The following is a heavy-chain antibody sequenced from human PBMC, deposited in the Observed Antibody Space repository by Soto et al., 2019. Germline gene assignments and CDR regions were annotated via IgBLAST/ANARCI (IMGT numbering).Heavy chain of an antibody. V-gene: IGHV3-23*01. CDR2: VTSSGDWT. CDR3: VGAPVATNWHFEI. CDR1: GFTFSSYA. D-gene: IGHD2-2*01. J-gene: IGHJ2*01. Sequence: GGSLRLSCAASGFTFSSYAMTWVRQAPGKGLEWVSSVTSSGDWTFHADSVKGRFAISRDNSKHTLFLEMNSLRVEDTALYYCVGAPVATNWHFEIWGRGTLVTVSS.